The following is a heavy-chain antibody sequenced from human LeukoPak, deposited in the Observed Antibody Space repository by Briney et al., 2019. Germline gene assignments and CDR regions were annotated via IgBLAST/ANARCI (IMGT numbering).Heavy chain of an antibody. CDR2: INQDGSEK. V-gene: IGHV3-7*01. CDR3: ARDPHPPGSDY. CDR1: GFTFSTYW. J-gene: IGHJ4*02. Sequence: GGSLRLSCAASGFTFSTYWMSWVRQAPGKGLEWVANINQDGSEKYYVDSVKGRFTISRDNAKNSLYLQMNSLRAEDTAVYYCARDPHPPGSDYWAQGTLVTVSS. D-gene: IGHD2-15*01.